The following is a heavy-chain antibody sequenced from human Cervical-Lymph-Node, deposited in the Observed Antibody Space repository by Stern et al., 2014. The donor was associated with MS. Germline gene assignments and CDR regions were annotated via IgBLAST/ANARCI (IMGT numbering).Heavy chain of an antibody. Sequence: MQLVESGAEVKKPGSSVKVSCKASGGTFSSYAISWVRQAPGQGLEWMGGITPIFGTANDAQKFQGRVTITADESTSTAYMELSSQRSEDTAVYYCARGELKEGLVRGMDVWGQGTTVTVSS. CDR2: ITPIFGTA. J-gene: IGHJ6*02. CDR1: GGTFSSYA. D-gene: IGHD1-26*01. CDR3: ARGELKEGLVRGMDV. V-gene: IGHV1-69*01.